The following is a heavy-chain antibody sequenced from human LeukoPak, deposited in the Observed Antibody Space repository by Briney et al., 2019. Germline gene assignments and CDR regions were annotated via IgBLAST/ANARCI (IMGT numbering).Heavy chain of an antibody. CDR1: GYTFTSYY. Sequence: ASVKVSCKTSGYTFTSYYMHWVRQAPGQGLEWMGIINPSGGSTSFAQKFQGRVTMTRDTSTSTVYMELSSLRSEDTAVYYCARDTNPSHSGWYNLPDYWGQGTLVTVSS. V-gene: IGHV1-46*01. CDR3: ARDTNPSHSGWYNLPDY. D-gene: IGHD6-19*01. J-gene: IGHJ4*02. CDR2: INPSGGST.